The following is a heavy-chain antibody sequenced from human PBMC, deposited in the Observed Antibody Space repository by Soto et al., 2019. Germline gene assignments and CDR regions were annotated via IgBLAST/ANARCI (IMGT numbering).Heavy chain of an antibody. Sequence: LSLPCTVSGGSVTSDEDYWTWIRQSPGKGLEWIGYISNSGSTGYNPSLKTRLSMSVDRSKNQFTLRLTSVTAADTAVYFCATESGSTYGYFDHWGQGTQVTVSS. J-gene: IGHJ4*02. V-gene: IGHV4-30-4*01. CDR3: ATESGSTYGYFDH. CDR1: GGSVTSDEDY. D-gene: IGHD5-18*01. CDR2: ISNSGST.